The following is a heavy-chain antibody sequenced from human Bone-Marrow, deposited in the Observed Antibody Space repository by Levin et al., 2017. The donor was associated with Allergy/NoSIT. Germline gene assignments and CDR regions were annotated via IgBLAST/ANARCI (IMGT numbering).Heavy chain of an antibody. D-gene: IGHD1-1*01. J-gene: IGHJ4*02. CDR1: GFTFSHYA. CDR3: ATAEIQLSPGY. V-gene: IGHV3-33*01. CDR2: IWHDASNK. Sequence: PGGSLRLSCATSGFTFSHYAMHWGRQAPGKGLEWVAIIWHDASNKFYADSVQGRFTVSRDDSKNTLYLLMDSLRVEDTAVYYCATAEIQLSPGYWGQGTLVTVSS.